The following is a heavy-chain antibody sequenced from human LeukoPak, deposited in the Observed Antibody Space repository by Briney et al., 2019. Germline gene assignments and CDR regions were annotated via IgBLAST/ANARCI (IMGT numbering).Heavy chain of an antibody. J-gene: IGHJ4*01. D-gene: IGHD3-9*01. Sequence: GGSLRLSCSASGVTFSGDTMNWVRQAPGKGLEWVSSISSRSSNIYYADSVKGRFTISRDNAKNSLYLQMNSLRAEDTAVYYCARALYYDILTGYQTHTYYFDYWGLGTLVTVSS. CDR1: GVTFSGDT. CDR2: ISSRSSNI. V-gene: IGHV3-21*01. CDR3: ARALYYDILTGYQTHTYYFDY.